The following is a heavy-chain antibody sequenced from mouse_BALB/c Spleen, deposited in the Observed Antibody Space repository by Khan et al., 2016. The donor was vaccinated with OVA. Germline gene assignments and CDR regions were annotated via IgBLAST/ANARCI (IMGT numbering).Heavy chain of an antibody. Sequence: QVQLQQPGAELVKPGASVKLSCKASGYTFTNFYMYWVKQRPGQGLEWIGGINPSNGGINFNEKFKNKATLTVDKSSSTAYMQLSSLTSEDLAVFYCSRSPCYDGNSSQAWFAYWGQGTLVTVSA. CDR1: GYTFTNFY. CDR2: INPSNGGI. V-gene: IGHV1S81*02. J-gene: IGHJ3*01. CDR3: SRSPCYDGNSSQAWFAY. D-gene: IGHD2-1*01.